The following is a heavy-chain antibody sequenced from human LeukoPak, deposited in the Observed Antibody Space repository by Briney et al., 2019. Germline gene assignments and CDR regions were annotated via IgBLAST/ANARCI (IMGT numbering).Heavy chain of an antibody. CDR1: GYTFTGYY. J-gene: IGHJ4*02. CDR2: INPNSGGT. CDR3: ARVAGYGDYWFDY. Sequence: ASLKVSCKASGYTFTGYYMHWVRQTPGQGLEWMGWINPNSGGTNYAQKFQGRVTLTRDTSISTAYMELSRLSSDDTAVYYCARVAGYGDYWFDYWGQGTLVTVSS. D-gene: IGHD4-17*01. V-gene: IGHV1-2*02.